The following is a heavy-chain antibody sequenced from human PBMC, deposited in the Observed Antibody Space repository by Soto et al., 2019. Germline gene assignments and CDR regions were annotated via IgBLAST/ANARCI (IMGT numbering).Heavy chain of an antibody. V-gene: IGHV4-38-2*02. D-gene: IGHD2-15*01. CDR3: AREVSGTFDY. CDR2: IYHSGST. J-gene: IGHJ4*01. Sequence: SETLSLTCAVSGYSISSGYYWGWIRQPPGKGLEWIGSIYHSGSTYYNPSLKSRVTISVDTSKNQFSLKLSSVTAADTAVYYCAREVSGTFDYWGHGTMVTVSS. CDR1: GYSISSGYY.